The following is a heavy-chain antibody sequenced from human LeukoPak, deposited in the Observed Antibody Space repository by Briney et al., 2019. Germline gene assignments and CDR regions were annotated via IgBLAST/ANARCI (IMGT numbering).Heavy chain of an antibody. CDR1: GFTFRSYA. D-gene: IGHD5-18*01. V-gene: IGHV3-48*01. CDR3: ARDSGYSYADDY. J-gene: IGHJ4*02. CDR2: ITYNSGTI. Sequence: HAGGSLRLSCAASGFTFRSYAMQWVRQAPGKGLEGFSYITYNSGTIFYADSMKSRFTNSRDNDKDSLYKQMSSLRGEDTAVYYCARDSGYSYADDYWGQGTLVTVSS.